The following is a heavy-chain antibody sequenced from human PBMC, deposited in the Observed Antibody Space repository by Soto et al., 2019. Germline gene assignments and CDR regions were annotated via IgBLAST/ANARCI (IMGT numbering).Heavy chain of an antibody. CDR1: VGSVSSGSHY. J-gene: IGHJ3*02. D-gene: IGHD3-10*01. V-gene: IGHV4-61*01. Sequence: PSETLSLTCTASVGSVSSGSHYWSWIRQPPGKGLEWIGYIYYSGSTNYNPSLKSRVTISVDTSKNQFSLKLSSVTAADTAVYYCARVSRVLRAFDIWGQGTMVTVSS. CDR3: ARVSRVLRAFDI. CDR2: IYYSGST.